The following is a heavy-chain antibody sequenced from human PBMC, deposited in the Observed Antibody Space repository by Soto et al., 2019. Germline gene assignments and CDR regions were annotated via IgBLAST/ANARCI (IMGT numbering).Heavy chain of an antibody. V-gene: IGHV3-23*01. J-gene: IGHJ5*02. D-gene: IGHD1-26*01. Sequence: GCLGLYDAASGFIFDNFGMSWVRQAPGKGLEWISSISGSGFKKYYADSVRGRFTISRDNSKSTVYLELNNLSAEDTAVYHCAKNQGVELVPLATVDWFDPWGQGSVVTVS. CDR1: GFIFDNFG. CDR2: ISGSGFKK. CDR3: AKNQGVELVPLATVDWFDP.